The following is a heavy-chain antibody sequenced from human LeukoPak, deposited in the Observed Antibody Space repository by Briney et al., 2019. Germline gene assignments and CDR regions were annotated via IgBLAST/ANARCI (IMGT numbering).Heavy chain of an antibody. Sequence: SETLSLTCTVSVXSISGYYWSWIRQPPGKGLEWIGYMYYSRNTNYNPSLKSRLTTSLDTSKNQFSLKLSSVTAADTAVYYCARGKYYFDYRGQGTLVTVSS. V-gene: IGHV4-59*01. CDR2: MYYSRNT. CDR3: ARGKYYFDY. J-gene: IGHJ4*02. CDR1: VXSISGYY.